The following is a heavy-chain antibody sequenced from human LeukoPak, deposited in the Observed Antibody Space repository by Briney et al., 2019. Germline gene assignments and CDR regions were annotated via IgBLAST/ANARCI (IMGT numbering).Heavy chain of an antibody. CDR2: IKQDGSKK. CDR1: GFPFSSYW. J-gene: IGHJ4*02. CDR3: TRVGYIDEGIDY. D-gene: IGHD5-24*01. V-gene: IGHV3-7*04. Sequence: GGSLRLSCVASGFPFSSYWMTWVRLAPGKGLEWVANIKQDGSKKSYVDSVKGRFTISRDNAKNSLYLQMNSLRAEDTAIYYCTRVGYIDEGIDYWGQGTLVTVSS.